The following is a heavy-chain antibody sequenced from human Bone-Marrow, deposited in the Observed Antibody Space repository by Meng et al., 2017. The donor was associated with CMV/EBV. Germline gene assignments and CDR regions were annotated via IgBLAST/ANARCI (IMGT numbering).Heavy chain of an antibody. J-gene: IGHJ4*02. Sequence: GESLKISCAASGFTFSDYYMSWIRQAPGKGLEWVSYISSSGSTIYYADSVKGRFTISRDNAKNSLDLQMNSLRAEDTAVYYCARADCSSTSCYIRYWGQGTLVTVSS. V-gene: IGHV3-11*04. CDR2: ISSSGSTI. D-gene: IGHD2-2*02. CDR1: GFTFSDYY. CDR3: ARADCSSTSCYIRY.